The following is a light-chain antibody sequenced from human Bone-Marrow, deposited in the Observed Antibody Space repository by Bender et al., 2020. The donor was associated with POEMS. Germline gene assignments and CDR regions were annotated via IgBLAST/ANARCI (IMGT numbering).Light chain of an antibody. CDR1: RRDVGGYDF. Sequence: QSALTQPASVSGSPGQSITISCTGTRRDVGGYDFVSWYQESPGKAPKLLIYDVNKRPSGVSFRFSGSKSGNTAYLTISGLRSEDEADYYCCSHGGSSALYVFGTGTRVIVV. CDR2: DVN. CDR3: CSHGGSSALYV. J-gene: IGLJ1*01. V-gene: IGLV2-23*02.